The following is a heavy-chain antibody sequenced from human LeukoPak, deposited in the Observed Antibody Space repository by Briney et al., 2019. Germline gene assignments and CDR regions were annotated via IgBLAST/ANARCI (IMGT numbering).Heavy chain of an antibody. CDR3: ARGRNWNYGSHFDY. J-gene: IGHJ4*02. CDR1: GVSISSSNYY. D-gene: IGHD1-7*01. V-gene: IGHV4-39*07. CDR2: FYSSRST. Sequence: SETLSLTCSVSGVSISSSNYYWGWIRQPPGKGLEWIGSFYSSRSTHYNPSLKSRVTVSPDMSKNQFSLKLISVTAADTAVYYCARGRNWNYGSHFDYWGQGTLVTVSS.